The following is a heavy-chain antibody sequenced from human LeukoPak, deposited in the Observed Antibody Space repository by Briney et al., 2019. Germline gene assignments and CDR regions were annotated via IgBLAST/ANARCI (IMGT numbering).Heavy chain of an antibody. CDR2: ITSSSSTI. D-gene: IGHD3-10*02. Sequence: GGSLRLSCAASGFTFSSYSMNWVRQAPGKGLEWVSYITSSSSTIYYADSVKGRFTISRDNAKNSLYLQMSSLRAEDTAVYYCAELGITMIGGVWGKGTTVTISS. J-gene: IGHJ6*04. CDR3: AELGITMIGGV. V-gene: IGHV3-48*01. CDR1: GFTFSSYS.